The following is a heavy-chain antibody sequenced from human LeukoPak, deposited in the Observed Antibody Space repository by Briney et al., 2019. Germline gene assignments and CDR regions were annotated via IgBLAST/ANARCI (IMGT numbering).Heavy chain of an antibody. J-gene: IGHJ4*02. CDR3: ARAEQQGTYYFDY. CDR2: MYHSGST. V-gene: IGHV4-38-2*02. D-gene: IGHD6-13*01. Sequence: SETLSLTCSVSGYSISSGYYWGWIRQSPGKGLEWIGSMYHSGSTYYTPSLKSRVTISVDTSKNQFSLKLSSVTAADTAVYYCARAEQQGTYYFDYWGQGTLVTVSS. CDR1: GYSISSGYY.